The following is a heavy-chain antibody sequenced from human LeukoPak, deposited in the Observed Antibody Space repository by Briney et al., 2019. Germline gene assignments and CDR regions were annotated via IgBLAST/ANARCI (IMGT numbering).Heavy chain of an antibody. D-gene: IGHD4-17*01. V-gene: IGHV3-53*01. Sequence: PGGSLRLSCAASGFTVSSNYMSWVRQALGKGLEWVSVIYSSGSTYYADSVKGRFTISRDNSKNTLYLQMNSLRAEDTAVYYCARGPDDYGDYRARFDYWGQGTLVTVSS. J-gene: IGHJ4*02. CDR3: ARGPDDYGDYRARFDY. CDR1: GFTVSSNY. CDR2: IYSSGST.